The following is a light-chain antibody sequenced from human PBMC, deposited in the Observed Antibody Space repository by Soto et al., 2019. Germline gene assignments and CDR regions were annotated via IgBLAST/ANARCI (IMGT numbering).Light chain of an antibody. CDR2: AAS. Sequence: IQMTQSPSSLSASVGDRVTITCRASQSISTYLNWYQQKAGLAPKLLIYAASRLQSGVPSRFSGSGSGTDFTLTISSLQPEDFATYYCQQTYSTPPTFGQGTKVDIK. CDR3: QQTYSTPPT. J-gene: IGKJ1*01. CDR1: QSISTY. V-gene: IGKV1-39*01.